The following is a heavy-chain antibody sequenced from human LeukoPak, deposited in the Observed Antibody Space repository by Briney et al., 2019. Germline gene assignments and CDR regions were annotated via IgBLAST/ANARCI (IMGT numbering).Heavy chain of an antibody. V-gene: IGHV3-48*01. Sequence: GGSLRLSCAASGFTFSSYSMNWVRQAPGKWLEWVSYISSSSSTIYYADSVKGRFTISRDNAKNSLYLQMNSLRAEDTAVYYCARDSITIFGVVHPFDYWGQGTLVTVSS. CDR3: ARDSITIFGVVHPFDY. CDR2: ISSSSSTI. CDR1: GFTFSSYS. D-gene: IGHD3-3*01. J-gene: IGHJ4*02.